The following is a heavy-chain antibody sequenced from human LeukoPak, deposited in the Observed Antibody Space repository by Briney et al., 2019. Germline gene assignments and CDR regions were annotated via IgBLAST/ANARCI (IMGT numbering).Heavy chain of an antibody. Sequence: SETLSLTCTVSGGSISSYYWSWIRQPAGKGLEWIGRIYTSGSTNYNPSLKSRVTMSVDTSENQFSLKLSSVTAADTAVYYCARLKPNNWNDPSYFDYWGQGTLVTVSS. J-gene: IGHJ4*02. D-gene: IGHD1-20*01. CDR2: IYTSGST. CDR3: ARLKPNNWNDPSYFDY. CDR1: GGSISSYY. V-gene: IGHV4-4*07.